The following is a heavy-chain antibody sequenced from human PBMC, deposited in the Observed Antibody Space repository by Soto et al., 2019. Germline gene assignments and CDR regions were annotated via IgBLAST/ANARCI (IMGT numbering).Heavy chain of an antibody. CDR3: AKGRGGSGSLTPRVDL. CDR1: GFTFNNYA. V-gene: IGHV3-23*01. CDR2: ISGGGDTT. Sequence: EVQLLESGGGLVQPGGSLRLSCAASGFTFNNYAMTWVRQAPGKGLEWVSAISGGGDTTSYADSVKGRFTVSRDGSKNTLYLQMSSLRAADTALYYCAKGRGGSGSLTPRVDLWGQGTLVTVSS. J-gene: IGHJ4*02. D-gene: IGHD3-10*01.